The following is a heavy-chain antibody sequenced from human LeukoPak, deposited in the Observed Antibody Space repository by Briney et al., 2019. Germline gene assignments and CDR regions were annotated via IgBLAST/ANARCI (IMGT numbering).Heavy chain of an antibody. D-gene: IGHD6-6*01. J-gene: IGHJ5*02. CDR2: YYYTGST. V-gene: IGHV4-59*13. CDR1: GGPISSYS. Sequence: TSEPLSLICTVSGGPISSYSWSWPRQPPGKGLEWIGYYYYTGSTNYNPSLKSRGTISVDTSKNQFSLKLHSVTAADTAVYDCARVDEYGLDPWGQGTLVTVSS. CDR3: ARVDEYGLDP.